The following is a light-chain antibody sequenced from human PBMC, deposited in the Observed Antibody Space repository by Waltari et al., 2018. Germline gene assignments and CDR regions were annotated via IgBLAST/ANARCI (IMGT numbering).Light chain of an antibody. V-gene: IGLV2-14*01. CDR3: SSFTSSSTWV. Sequence: QSALTQPASVSGSPGQSITISCTGTTSDVGVYNYVSWYQQHPGKAPKLMIYDVINRPSGVSNRFSGYKTGNTASLTIYGLQAEDEADYYCSSFTSSSTWVFGGGTKLTVL. CDR1: TSDVGVYNY. CDR2: DVI. J-gene: IGLJ3*02.